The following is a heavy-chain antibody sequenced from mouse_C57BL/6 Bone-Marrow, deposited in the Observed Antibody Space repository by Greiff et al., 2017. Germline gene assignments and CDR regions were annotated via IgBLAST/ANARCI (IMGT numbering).Heavy chain of an antibody. Sequence: KLVESGGGLVQPGGSLKLSCAASGFTFSDYYMYWVRQTPEERLEWVAYISNGGGSSYYPDTVKGRFTISRDNAKNTLYLQMSRLKSEDTAMYYCARHGDYWGQGTSVTVSS. CDR1: GFTFSDYY. CDR3: ARHGDY. CDR2: ISNGGGSS. J-gene: IGHJ4*01. V-gene: IGHV5-12*01.